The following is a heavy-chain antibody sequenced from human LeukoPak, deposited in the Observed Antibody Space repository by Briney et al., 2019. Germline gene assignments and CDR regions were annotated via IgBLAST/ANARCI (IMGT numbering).Heavy chain of an antibody. CDR1: GYTFTSYG. Sequence: ASVKVSCKASGYTFTSYGISWVRQAPGQGLEWMGWISTYNGNTNYAQKLQGRVTMTTDTSTSTAYMELRSLRSDDTAVYYCARDLRTYYYGLGKLFDPWGQGTLVTVSS. J-gene: IGHJ5*02. D-gene: IGHD3-10*01. CDR3: ARDLRTYYYGLGKLFDP. CDR2: ISTYNGNT. V-gene: IGHV1-18*01.